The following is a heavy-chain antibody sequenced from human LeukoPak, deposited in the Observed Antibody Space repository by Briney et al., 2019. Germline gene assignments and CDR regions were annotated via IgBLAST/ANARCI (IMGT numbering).Heavy chain of an antibody. CDR2: ISYDGSNK. J-gene: IGHJ3*02. V-gene: IGHV3-30*14. CDR3: ASPVVPAANDAFDI. CDR1: GFTFSSYA. D-gene: IGHD2-2*01. Sequence: GGSQRLSCAASGFTFSSYAMHWVRQAPGKGLEWVAVISYDGSNKYYADSVKGRFTISRDNSKNTLYLQMNSLRAEDTAVYYCASPVVPAANDAFDIWGQGTMVTVPS.